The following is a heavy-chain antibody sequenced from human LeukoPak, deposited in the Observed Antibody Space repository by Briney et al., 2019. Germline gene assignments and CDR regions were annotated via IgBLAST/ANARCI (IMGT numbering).Heavy chain of an antibody. V-gene: IGHV1-46*02. Sequence: ASVKVSCKTSGFIFNRYYIHWVRQTPGQGLEWMGIINPRGDGTDYAQKFLGRVTMTKDTSTSTAYMELRGLRSEDTAVYYCAREGLSPNYFSPGNFEDYIYYYHGMDVWGQGTTVTVSS. CDR1: GFIFNRYY. J-gene: IGHJ6*02. CDR2: INPRGDGT. CDR3: AREGLSPNYFSPGNFEDYIYYYHGMDV. D-gene: IGHD2/OR15-2a*01.